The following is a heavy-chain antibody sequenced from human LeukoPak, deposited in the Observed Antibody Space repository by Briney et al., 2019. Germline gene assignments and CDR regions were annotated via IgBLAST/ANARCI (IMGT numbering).Heavy chain of an antibody. Sequence: ASVKVSCKVSGYTLTELSMHWVRQAPGKGLEWMGGFDPEDGKAIYAQKFQGRVTMTEDTSTDTAYMELSSLRSEDTAVYYCPTNRDILTSSMFLNPGKMSKWGQGTLVTVSS. J-gene: IGHJ4*02. CDR2: FDPEDGKA. V-gene: IGHV1-24*01. CDR3: PTNRDILTSSMFLNPGKMSK. D-gene: IGHD3-9*01. CDR1: GYTLTELS.